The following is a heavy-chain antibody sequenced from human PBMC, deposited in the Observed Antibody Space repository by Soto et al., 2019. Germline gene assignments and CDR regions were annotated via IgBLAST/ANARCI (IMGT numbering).Heavy chain of an antibody. CDR1: SGPSSSHN. CDR2: VYNTGGT. J-gene: IGHJ6*02. Sequence: QVQLQQSGPGLVKPSETLSLTCTVSSGPSSSHNWGWIRQSPGRGLEWIGYVYNTGGTSYNPSLKSRVTLSADTSANHISLTLSFVTAADTAIYYCVRPGIGSLHGLVDVWGQGTTVSVSS. CDR3: VRPGIGSLHGLVDV. D-gene: IGHD1-26*01. V-gene: IGHV4-4*08.